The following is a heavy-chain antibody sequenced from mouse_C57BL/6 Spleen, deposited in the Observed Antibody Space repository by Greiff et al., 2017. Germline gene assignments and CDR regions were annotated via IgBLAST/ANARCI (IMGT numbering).Heavy chain of an antibody. D-gene: IGHD1-1*01. CDR3: ARVYYGGFAY. CDR1: GFTFSDYG. J-gene: IGHJ3*01. Sequence: EVKVVESGGGLVKPGGSLKLSCAASGFTFSDYGMHWVRQAPEKGLEWVAYISSGSSTIYYADTVKGRFTISRDNAKNTLFLQMTSLRSEDTAVYYCARVYYGGFAYWGQGTLVTVSA. CDR2: ISSGSSTI. V-gene: IGHV5-17*01.